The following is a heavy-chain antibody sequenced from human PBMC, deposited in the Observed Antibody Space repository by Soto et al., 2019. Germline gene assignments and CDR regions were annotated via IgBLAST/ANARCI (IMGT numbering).Heavy chain of an antibody. CDR2: VSDSGRT. V-gene: IGHV4-59*01. J-gene: IGHJ6*02. CDR3: ARDSTRWFPYYGVDV. D-gene: IGHD6-13*01. CDR1: GGSIDYYH. Sequence: SETLSLTCTVSGGSIDYYHWTWIRQPPGKGLEWIGYVSDSGRTSYNPSLQSRVRISVDSSRNQFSLRLTSVTAADTAVYYCARDSTRWFPYYGVDVWGPGTSVTVSS.